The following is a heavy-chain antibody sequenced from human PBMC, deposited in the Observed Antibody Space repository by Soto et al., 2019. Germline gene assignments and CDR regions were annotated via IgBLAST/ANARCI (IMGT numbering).Heavy chain of an antibody. J-gene: IGHJ6*02. V-gene: IGHV4-34*01. Sequence: KPSETLSLTCAVYGGSFSGYYWSWIRQPPGKGLEWIGEINHSGSTNYNPSLKSRVTISVDTSKNQFSLKLSSVTAADTAVYYCARVPGHYYYYYGMDVWGQGTTVTVSS. CDR1: GGSFSGYY. CDR2: INHSGST. CDR3: ARVPGHYYYYYGMDV.